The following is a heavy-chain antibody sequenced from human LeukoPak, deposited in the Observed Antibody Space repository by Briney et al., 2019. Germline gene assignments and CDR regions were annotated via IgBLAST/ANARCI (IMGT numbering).Heavy chain of an antibody. V-gene: IGHV4/OR15-8*02. CDR3: ARGLNYDLNP. D-gene: IGHD3-3*01. CDR1: GGSVSSANW. CDR2: IYIGGSF. J-gene: IGHJ5*02. Sequence: PSETLPLTCDVSGGSVSSANWGTWVRQPPGKGLEWIGEIYIGGSFHYNPSLESRVIISIDKSKNQFSLKLSSVTAADTAMYYCARGLNYDLNPWGQGTLVTVSS.